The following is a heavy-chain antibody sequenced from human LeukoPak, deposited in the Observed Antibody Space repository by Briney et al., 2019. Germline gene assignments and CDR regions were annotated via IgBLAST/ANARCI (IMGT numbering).Heavy chain of an antibody. J-gene: IGHJ4*02. CDR3: AKQISSSSAMILDY. Sequence: GGSLRLSCAASGFTFSSYAMSWVRQAPGKGLEWVSAISGSGGSTYYADSVKGRFTISRDNSKNTLYLQMNSLRAEDTAVYYCAKQISSSSAMILDYWGQGTLVTVSS. D-gene: IGHD6-13*01. CDR2: ISGSGGST. CDR1: GFTFSSYA. V-gene: IGHV3-23*01.